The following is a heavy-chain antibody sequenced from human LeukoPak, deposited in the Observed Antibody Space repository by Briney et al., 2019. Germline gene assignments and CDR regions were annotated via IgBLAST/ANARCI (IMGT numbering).Heavy chain of an antibody. D-gene: IGHD1-26*01. Sequence: SETLSLTCAVYGGSFSGYYWSWIRQPPGKGLEWIGSIYYSGSTYYNPSLKSRVTISVDTSKNQFSLKLSSVTAADTAVYYCARGSDEWELLRTAGFDYWGQGTLVTVSS. J-gene: IGHJ4*02. CDR1: GGSFSGYY. CDR2: IYYSGST. CDR3: ARGSDEWELLRTAGFDY. V-gene: IGHV4-34*01.